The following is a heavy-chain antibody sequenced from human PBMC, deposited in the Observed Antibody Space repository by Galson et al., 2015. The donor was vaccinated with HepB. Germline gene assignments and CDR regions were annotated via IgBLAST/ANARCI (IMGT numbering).Heavy chain of an antibody. J-gene: IGHJ4*02. Sequence: ETLSLTCTVSGGSISSSSYYWGWIRQPPGKGLEWIGSIYYSGSTYYNPSLKSRVTISVDTSKNQFSLKLSSVTAADTAMYYCATMGNYYGSGSYTFDYWGQGTLVTVSS. CDR2: IYYSGST. CDR1: GGSISSSSYY. CDR3: ATMGNYYGSGSYTFDY. D-gene: IGHD3-10*01. V-gene: IGHV4-39*07.